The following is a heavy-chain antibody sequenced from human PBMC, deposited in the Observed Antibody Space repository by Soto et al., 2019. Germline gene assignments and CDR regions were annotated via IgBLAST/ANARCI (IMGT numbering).Heavy chain of an antibody. Sequence: ASVKVSCKASGGTFSSYAISWVRQAPGQGLEWMGWINPNSGGTNYAQKFQGRVTMTRDTSISTAYMELSRLRSDDTAVYYCASIAAAGVAPFDYWGQGTLVTVSS. V-gene: IGHV1-2*02. CDR2: INPNSGGT. D-gene: IGHD6-13*01. CDR1: GGTFSSYA. J-gene: IGHJ4*02. CDR3: ASIAAAGVAPFDY.